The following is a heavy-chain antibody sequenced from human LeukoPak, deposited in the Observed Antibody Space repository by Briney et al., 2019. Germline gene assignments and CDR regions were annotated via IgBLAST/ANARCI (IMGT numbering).Heavy chain of an antibody. D-gene: IGHD1-1*01. J-gene: IGHJ3*02. Sequence: PSETLSLTCAVYGGSFSGYYWSWLRQPPGKGLEWIGEINHSGSTNYNPSLKTRVTISVDTSKNQFSLKLSSVTAADTAVYYCARGNWNDVLFGAFDIWGQGTMVTVSS. CDR2: INHSGST. CDR3: ARGNWNDVLFGAFDI. V-gene: IGHV4-34*01. CDR1: GGSFSGYY.